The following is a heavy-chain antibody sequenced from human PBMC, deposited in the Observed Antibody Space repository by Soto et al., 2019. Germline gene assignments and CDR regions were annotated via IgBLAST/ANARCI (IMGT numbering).Heavy chain of an antibody. CDR1: GYSFTSYW. V-gene: IGHV5-51*01. Sequence: GESLKISCKGSGYSFTSYWIGWGRQMPGKGLEWMGIIYPGDSDTRYSPSFQGQVTISADKSISTAYLQWSSLKASDTAMYSCARARSITIFGVVISLGWFDPWGQGTLVTVSS. D-gene: IGHD3-3*01. J-gene: IGHJ5*02. CDR3: ARARSITIFGVVISLGWFDP. CDR2: IYPGDSDT.